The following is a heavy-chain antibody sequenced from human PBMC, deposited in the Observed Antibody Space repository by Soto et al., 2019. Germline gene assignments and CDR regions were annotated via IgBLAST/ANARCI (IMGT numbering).Heavy chain of an antibody. CDR2: ISGSGGIT. Sequence: EVQLLESGGGLVQPGGSLRISCAASGFTFSSYAMSWVRQAPGKGLEWVSAISGSGGITYYADSAKGRFTISRDNSKKTLYLQMNSLRAEDTAVYYCAKEVVSSGWYENPQDVWCQGTTVTVFS. J-gene: IGHJ6*02. CDR1: GFTFSSYA. D-gene: IGHD6-19*01. V-gene: IGHV3-23*01. CDR3: AKEVVSSGWYENPQDV.